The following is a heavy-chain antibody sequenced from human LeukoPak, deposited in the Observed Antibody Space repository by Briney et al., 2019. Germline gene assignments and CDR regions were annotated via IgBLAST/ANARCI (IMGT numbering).Heavy chain of an antibody. D-gene: IGHD3-16*01. CDR1: GYTFTSYD. CDR3: ARVPFSGGGLFQDY. V-gene: IGHV1-18*01. CDR2: ISTYNGNT. J-gene: IGHJ4*02. Sequence: ASVKVSCKASGYTFTSYDISWVRQAPGQGLEWMGWISTYNGNTNYAQKLQGRVTMTTDTSTSTAYMELRSLRSDDTAVYYCARVPFSGGGLFQDYWGQGTLVTVSS.